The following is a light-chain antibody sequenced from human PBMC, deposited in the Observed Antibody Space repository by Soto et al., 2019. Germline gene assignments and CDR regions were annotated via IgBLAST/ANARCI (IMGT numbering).Light chain of an antibody. Sequence: EVVMTQSPATLSVSPGERATLSCRASQSVSSNLAWYQLRPGQAPRLFIYGASTRATGIPARFSGSGSGTEFTLTISSLQSEDFALYYCQQYNKWPLFTFGPGTRVDIK. V-gene: IGKV3-15*01. CDR1: QSVSSN. CDR2: GAS. J-gene: IGKJ3*01. CDR3: QQYNKWPLFT.